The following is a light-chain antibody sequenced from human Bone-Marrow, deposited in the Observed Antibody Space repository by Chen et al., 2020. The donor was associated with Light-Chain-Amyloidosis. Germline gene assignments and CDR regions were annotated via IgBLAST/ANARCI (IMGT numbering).Light chain of an antibody. CDR2: EVT. CDR1: SSDVGSYDF. J-gene: IGLJ1*01. CDR3: CSYAGSPLYV. V-gene: IGLV2-23*02. Sequence: QSALTQPASVSGSAGQSITISCTGTSSDVGSYDFVSWYQQHAGKAPKLMIYEVTKRPSGVSNRFSGSKSGNTASLTISGLQAEDEADYYCCSYAGSPLYVFGTGTKVSVL.